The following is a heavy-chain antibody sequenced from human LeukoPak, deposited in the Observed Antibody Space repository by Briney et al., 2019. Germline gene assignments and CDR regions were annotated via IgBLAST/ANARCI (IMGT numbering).Heavy chain of an antibody. J-gene: IGHJ3*02. V-gene: IGHV4-4*07. Sequence: SETLSLTCTVSGGSISSYYWSWIRQPAGRGLEWIGRIYSSGGTDYNPSLKSRVTMSVDTSKNQLSLKLRSVTAADTAVYYCARGIAAASERAFDIWGQGTMVTVSS. CDR1: GGSISSYY. D-gene: IGHD6-13*01. CDR3: ARGIAAASERAFDI. CDR2: IYSSGGT.